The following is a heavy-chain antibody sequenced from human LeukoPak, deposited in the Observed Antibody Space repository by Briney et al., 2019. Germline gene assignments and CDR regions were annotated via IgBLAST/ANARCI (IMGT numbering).Heavy chain of an antibody. CDR1: DGSISSYY. D-gene: IGHD3-3*01. Sequence: PSETLSLTCTVSDGSISSYYWSWIRQPPGKGLGWIAYIYYSGSTNYNPSLKSRVTISIDTSKNQFSLKLNSVTAADTAVYYSATIFWSGYLYAFDIWGQGTMVTVSS. J-gene: IGHJ3*02. V-gene: IGHV4-59*01. CDR3: ATIFWSGYLYAFDI. CDR2: IYYSGST.